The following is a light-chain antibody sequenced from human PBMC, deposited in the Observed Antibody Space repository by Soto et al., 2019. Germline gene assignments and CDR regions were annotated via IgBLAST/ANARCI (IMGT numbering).Light chain of an antibody. CDR1: QGISNY. CDR3: LQHNSLLT. J-gene: IGKJ4*01. CDR2: AAS. Sequence: NIRMTQSPSAMSASVGDRVTITCRARQGISNYLAWFQQKPGKVPKHLIYAASSLQSGVPSRFSGSGSGTEFTLTISSLQPEDFATYYCLQHNSLLTFGGGTKVEIK. V-gene: IGKV1D-17*01.